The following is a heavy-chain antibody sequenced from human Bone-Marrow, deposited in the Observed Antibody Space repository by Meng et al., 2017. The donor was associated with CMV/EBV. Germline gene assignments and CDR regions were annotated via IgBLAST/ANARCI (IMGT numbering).Heavy chain of an antibody. D-gene: IGHD2-2*01. CDR3: ARDDRVVVQAAIEWCFDY. CDR2: ISYDGSNK. V-gene: IGHV3-30*04. Sequence: GETLKISCAASGFTFSSYAMHWVRQAPGKGREWVAVISYDGSNKYYADSVKGRFTISRDNSKNMLYMQMNSLRAEDTAVYYCARDDRVVVQAAIEWCFDYWGQGTLVTVSS. J-gene: IGHJ4*02. CDR1: GFTFSSYA.